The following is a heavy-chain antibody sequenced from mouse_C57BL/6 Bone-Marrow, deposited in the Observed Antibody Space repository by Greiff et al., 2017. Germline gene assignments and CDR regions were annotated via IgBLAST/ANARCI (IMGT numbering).Heavy chain of an antibody. CDR2: IWSGGST. D-gene: IGHD2-12*01. CDR1: GFSLTSSG. V-gene: IGHV2-2*01. J-gene: IGHJ4*01. Sequence: QVQLQQSGPGLVQPSQSLSITCTVSGFSLTSSGVHWVRQSPGKGLEWLGVIWSGGSTDYNAAFISRRSISKDNSKSQVFCKMNSLHADDTAIDYCARSGVTGGYYAMAYWGQGTSVTVSS. CDR3: ARSGVTGGYYAMAY.